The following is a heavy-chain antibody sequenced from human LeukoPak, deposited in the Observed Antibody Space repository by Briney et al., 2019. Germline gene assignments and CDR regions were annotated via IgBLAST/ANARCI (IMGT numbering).Heavy chain of an antibody. Sequence: SETLSLTCSVSGGSINSKNYYWGWIRQSPGKGLEWIGTVYYSGTTHYNPSLNGRVSISIDTSKNQFSLRLTSVTAADTAVYYCARTAELLWFGESRQPLDYWGQGTLVTVSS. J-gene: IGHJ4*02. V-gene: IGHV4-39*07. CDR3: ARTAELLWFGESRQPLDY. D-gene: IGHD3-10*01. CDR1: GGSINSKNYY. CDR2: VYYSGTT.